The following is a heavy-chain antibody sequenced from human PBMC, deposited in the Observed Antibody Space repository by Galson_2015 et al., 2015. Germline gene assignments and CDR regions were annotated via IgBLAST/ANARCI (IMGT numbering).Heavy chain of an antibody. CDR2: ISGSGGST. Sequence: LRLSCAASGFTFSSYAMSWVRQAPGKGLEWVSAISGSGGSTYYADSVKGRFTISRDNSKNTLYLQMNSLRAEDTAVYYCAKDSPTYYDFWSGYSLDYWGQGTLVTVSS. CDR3: AKDSPTYYDFWSGYSLDY. CDR1: GFTFSSYA. V-gene: IGHV3-23*01. D-gene: IGHD3-3*01. J-gene: IGHJ4*02.